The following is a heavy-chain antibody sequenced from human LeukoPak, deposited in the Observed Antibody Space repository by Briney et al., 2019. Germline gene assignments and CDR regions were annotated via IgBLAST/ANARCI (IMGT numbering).Heavy chain of an antibody. D-gene: IGHD2-2*02. V-gene: IGHV3-30-3*01. CDR3: ARPGGEPAAIFDNWFDP. Sequence: PGGSLRLSCAASGFTFSSYAMHWVRQAPGKGLEWVAVISYDGSNKYCADSVKGRFTISRDNSKNTLYLQMNSLRAEDTAVYYCARPGGEPAAIFDNWFDPWGQGTLVTVSS. J-gene: IGHJ5*02. CDR1: GFTFSSYA. CDR2: ISYDGSNK.